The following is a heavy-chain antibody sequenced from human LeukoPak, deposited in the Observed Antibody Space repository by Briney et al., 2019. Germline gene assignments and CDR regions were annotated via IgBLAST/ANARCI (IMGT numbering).Heavy chain of an antibody. D-gene: IGHD4-23*01. J-gene: IGHJ1*01. Sequence: SETLSLTCSVSGDSISGDTYYWGWIRQPPGKGLEWIGSIYHSGSSHYSPSLKSRVTISIDTSRNQFSLILSSLTAADTAVYYCTTVPLVDGNAELNWGQGTLVTVSS. CDR3: TTVPLVDGNAELN. CDR2: IYHSGSS. CDR1: GDSISGDTYY. V-gene: IGHV4-39*07.